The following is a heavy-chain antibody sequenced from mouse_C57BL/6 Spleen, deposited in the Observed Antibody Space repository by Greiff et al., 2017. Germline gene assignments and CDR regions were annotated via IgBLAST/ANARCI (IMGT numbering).Heavy chain of an antibody. V-gene: IGHV1-81*01. CDR2: IYPRSGNT. J-gene: IGHJ4*01. Sequence: QVQLKQSGAELARPGASVKLSCKASGYTFTSYGISWVKQRTGQGLEWIGEIYPRSGNTYYNEKFKGKATLTADKSSSTAYMELRSLTSEDSAVYFCGYDEEYYAMDYWGQGTSVTVSS. CDR1: GYTFTSYG. D-gene: IGHD2-12*01. CDR3: GYDEEYYAMDY.